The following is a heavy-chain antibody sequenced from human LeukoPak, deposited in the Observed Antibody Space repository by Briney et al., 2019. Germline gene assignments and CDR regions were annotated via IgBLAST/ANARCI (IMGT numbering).Heavy chain of an antibody. V-gene: IGHV1-69*13. J-gene: IGHJ4*02. CDR1: GGTFSTYV. Sequence: EASVKVSCKASGGTFSTYVISWVRQAPGQGLEWMGGIIPILGTANYAQKFQGRVTITADESTSTAYMELSSLRSEDTAVYYCARDGGYCSSTSCYMAGQVFDYWGQGTLVTVSS. CDR2: IIPILGTA. CDR3: ARDGGYCSSTSCYMAGQVFDY. D-gene: IGHD2-2*02.